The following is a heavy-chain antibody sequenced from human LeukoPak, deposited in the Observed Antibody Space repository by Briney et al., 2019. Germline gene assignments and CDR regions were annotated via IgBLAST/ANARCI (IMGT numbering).Heavy chain of an antibody. J-gene: IGHJ4*02. CDR1: GFTVSSNY. D-gene: IGHD6-13*01. CDR3: ARVGVLSSSWLLY. Sequence: GGSLRLSCAASGFTVSSNYMSWVRQASGKGLEWVGRIRSKANNYATAYAASVKGRFTISRDDSKNTAYLQMNSLRAEDTALYYCARVGVLSSSWLLYWGQGTLVTVSS. V-gene: IGHV3-73*01. CDR2: IRSKANNYAT.